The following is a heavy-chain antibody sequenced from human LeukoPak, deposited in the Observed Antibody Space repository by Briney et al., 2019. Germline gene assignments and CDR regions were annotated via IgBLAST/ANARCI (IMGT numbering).Heavy chain of an antibody. J-gene: IGHJ4*02. CDR2: ISWNSGSI. Sequence: PGRSLRLSCAASGFTFDDYAMHWVRQAPGKGLEWVSGISWNSGSIGYADSVKGRFTISRDNAKNSLYLQMNSLRAEDTALYYCAKESLGYFDYWGQGTLVTVSS. D-gene: IGHD7-27*01. CDR3: AKESLGYFDY. V-gene: IGHV3-9*01. CDR1: GFTFDDYA.